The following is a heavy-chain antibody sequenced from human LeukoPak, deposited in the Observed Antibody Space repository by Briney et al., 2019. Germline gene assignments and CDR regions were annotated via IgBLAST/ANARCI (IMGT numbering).Heavy chain of an antibody. V-gene: IGHV4-34*01. CDR1: GGSLSGYY. CDR3: AKSGGCGLIDY. D-gene: IGHD1-26*01. J-gene: IGHJ4*02. Sequence: PSETLSLTCAVYGGSLSGYYWSWIRQPPGKGLEWIGNIYYSGSTYYNESLESRVTISIDTSKNQFSLKLNSVTAADTAMYYCAKSGGCGLIDYWGQGTLVTVSS. CDR2: IYYSGST.